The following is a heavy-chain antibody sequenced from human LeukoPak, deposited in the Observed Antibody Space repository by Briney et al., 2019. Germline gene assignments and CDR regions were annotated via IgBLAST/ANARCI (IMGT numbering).Heavy chain of an antibody. CDR3: ARIEVKAYYDILTGYYNGY. V-gene: IGHV3-48*03. CDR1: GFTFSSYE. D-gene: IGHD3-9*01. J-gene: IGHJ4*02. CDR2: ISSSGSTI. Sequence: GGSLRLSCAASGFTFSSYEMNWVRQAPGKGLEWVSYISSSGSTIYYADSVKGRFTISRDNAKNSLYLQMNSPRAEDTAVNYCARIEVKAYYDILTGYYNGYGRQGPLVTVPS.